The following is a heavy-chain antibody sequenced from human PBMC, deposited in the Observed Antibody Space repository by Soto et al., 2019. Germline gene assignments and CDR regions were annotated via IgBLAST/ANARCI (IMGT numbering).Heavy chain of an antibody. V-gene: IGHV3-33*01. CDR1: GFTFSSYG. CDR2: IWYDGSNK. CDR3: ARDDEDIVVVPAAMPVY. J-gene: IGHJ4*02. D-gene: IGHD2-2*01. Sequence: PGGSLRLSCAASGFTFSSYGMHWVRQAPGKGLEWVAVIWYDGSNKYYADSVKGRFTISRDNSKNTLYLQMNSLRAEDTAVYYCARDDEDIVVVPAAMPVYWGQGTLVTVSS.